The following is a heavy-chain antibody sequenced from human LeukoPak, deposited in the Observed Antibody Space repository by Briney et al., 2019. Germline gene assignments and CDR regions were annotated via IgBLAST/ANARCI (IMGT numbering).Heavy chain of an antibody. CDR1: GYTFTGYY. D-gene: IGHD3-22*01. V-gene: IGHV1-2*02. Sequence: ASVKVSCKASGYTFTGYYMHWVRQAPGQGLEWMGWINPNSGGTNYAQKFQGRVTMTRDTSISTAYMELSRLRSDDTAVYYCARGSWSPHYYDSSGRLDYWGQGTLVTVSS. CDR2: INPNSGGT. J-gene: IGHJ4*02. CDR3: ARGSWSPHYYDSSGRLDY.